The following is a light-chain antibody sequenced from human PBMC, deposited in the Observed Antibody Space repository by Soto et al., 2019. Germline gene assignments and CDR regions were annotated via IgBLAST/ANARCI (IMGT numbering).Light chain of an antibody. CDR2: DVN. Sequence: QSVLPQPRSVSGSPGQSVTTSCTGTSNDVGDYDYVSWYQQYPGKAPKLIIYDVNKRPSGVPDRFSGSKSGNTASLTISALQAEDEADYYCCSYAGGYTFVFGTGTKVTVL. V-gene: IGLV2-11*01. CDR3: CSYAGGYTFV. CDR1: SNDVGDYDY. J-gene: IGLJ1*01.